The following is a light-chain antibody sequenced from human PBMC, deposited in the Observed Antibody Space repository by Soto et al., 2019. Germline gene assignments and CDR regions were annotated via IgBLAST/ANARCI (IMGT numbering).Light chain of an antibody. CDR2: AAS. Sequence: EIVLTQSPGTLSLSPGERATLSCLASQSVSSSYLAWYQQKPGQAPRLLIFAASSRASGIPDRFSGSGSGTDFTLTIDRLEPEDFAVYYCQQYSTSPLTFGGGTKVDIK. CDR1: QSVSSSY. J-gene: IGKJ4*01. CDR3: QQYSTSPLT. V-gene: IGKV3-20*01.